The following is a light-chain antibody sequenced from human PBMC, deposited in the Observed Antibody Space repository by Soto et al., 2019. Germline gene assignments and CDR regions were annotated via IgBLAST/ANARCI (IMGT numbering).Light chain of an antibody. V-gene: IGKV3-15*01. CDR1: QSVSSN. CDR3: QQYNNWPPT. Sequence: EIVMTQSPATLSVSPGERATLSCRASQSVSSNLAWYQQKPGQAPRLLIYGASTRATGIPVRFSGSGSGTEFTLTISSLQSEDFAVYYCQQYNNWPPTFCGGTKVDIK. CDR2: GAS. J-gene: IGKJ4*01.